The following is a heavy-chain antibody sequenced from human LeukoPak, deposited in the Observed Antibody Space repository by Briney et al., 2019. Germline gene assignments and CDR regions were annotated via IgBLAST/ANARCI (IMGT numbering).Heavy chain of an antibody. CDR2: ISGGGGST. J-gene: IGHJ4*02. V-gene: IGHV3-23*01. CDR1: GFTFSSYA. Sequence: GGSLRLSCAASGFTFSSYAVSWVRQAPGKGLEWVSAISGGGGSTYYADSVKGRFTISRDNSKNTLYLQMNSLRAEDTAVYYCAKAYYYYDSSGYYFWGQGTLVTVSS. CDR3: AKAYYYYDSSGYYF. D-gene: IGHD3-22*01.